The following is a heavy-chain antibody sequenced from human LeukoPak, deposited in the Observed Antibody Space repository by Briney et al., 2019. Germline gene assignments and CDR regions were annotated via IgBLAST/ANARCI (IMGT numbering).Heavy chain of an antibody. CDR1: GYTFTSYG. CDR2: INPNSGGT. J-gene: IGHJ4*02. CDR3: ATPYSSSWSPYYFDY. V-gene: IGHV1-2*02. Sequence: ASVKVSCKASGYTFTSYGISWVRQAPGQGLEWMGWINPNSGGTNYAQKFQGRVTMTRDTSISTAYMELSRLRSDDTAVYYCATPYSSSWSPYYFDYWGQGTLVTVSS. D-gene: IGHD6-13*01.